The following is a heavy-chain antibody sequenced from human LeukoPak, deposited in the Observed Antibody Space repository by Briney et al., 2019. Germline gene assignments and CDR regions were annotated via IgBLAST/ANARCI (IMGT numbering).Heavy chain of an antibody. CDR3: TKRVKYGGTWDHFAD. D-gene: IGHD1-26*01. CDR1: GFTFDNYR. CDR2: VNADGGNT. V-gene: IGHV3-23*01. J-gene: IGHJ4*02. Sequence: GGSLRLSCAASGFTFDNYRMSWVRQAPGKGLEWVSTVNADGGNTNYADSVKGRFTISRDNSKSTLILQMNSLRVEDTALYYCTKRVKYGGTWDHFADWGQGTLVTVSS.